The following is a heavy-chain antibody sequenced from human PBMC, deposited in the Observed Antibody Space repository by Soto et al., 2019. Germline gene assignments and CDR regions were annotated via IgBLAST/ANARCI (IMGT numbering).Heavy chain of an antibody. CDR3: ARGATTVEYYYYYGVDV. D-gene: IGHD4-17*01. J-gene: IGHJ6*02. V-gene: IGHV4-34*01. CDR2: INHGGST. CDR1: GGSFSGYY. Sequence: SETLSLTCAVYGGSFSGYYWSWIRQSPGKGLEWLGEINHGGSTSYNPSLKSRVTISVDTAKNQFSLRLNSVTAADTAVYYCARGATTVEYYYYYGVDVWGQGTTVTVSS.